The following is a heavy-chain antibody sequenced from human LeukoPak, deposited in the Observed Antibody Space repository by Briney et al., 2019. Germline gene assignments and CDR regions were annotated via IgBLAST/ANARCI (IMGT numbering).Heavy chain of an antibody. Sequence: ASVKVSCKASGYTFTSYDINWVRQAPGQGLEWMGWINPNSGGTNYAQKFQGRVTMTRDTSISTAYMELSRLRSDDTAVYYCARGGDTAMATTYWGQGTLVTVSS. V-gene: IGHV1-2*02. D-gene: IGHD5-18*01. CDR1: GYTFTSYD. J-gene: IGHJ4*02. CDR2: INPNSGGT. CDR3: ARGGDTAMATTY.